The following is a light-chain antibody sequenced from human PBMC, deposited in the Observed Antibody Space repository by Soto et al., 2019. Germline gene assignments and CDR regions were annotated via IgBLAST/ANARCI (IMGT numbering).Light chain of an antibody. V-gene: IGKV3-20*01. CDR2: GAS. Sequence: EIGLTQSPGTLSLSPGDRATLSCRASQSVRSNYLAWYQQKPGQAPRLLLYGASSRAIGIPDRFSGSGSGTEFTLTISRLEPEDFAVYYCQQYDTSPPLTFGGGTKVEIK. J-gene: IGKJ4*01. CDR1: QSVRSNY. CDR3: QQYDTSPPLT.